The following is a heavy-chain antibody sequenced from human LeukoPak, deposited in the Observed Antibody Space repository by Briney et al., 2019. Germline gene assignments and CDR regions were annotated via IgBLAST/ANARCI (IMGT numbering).Heavy chain of an antibody. Sequence: SETLSLTCTVSGGSISSGDYYWSWIRQPPGKGLEWIGYIYYSGSTYYNPSLKSRVTISVDTSKNQFSLKLSSVTAADTAVYYCARAEDCSGGSCYSRYFQHWGQGTLVTVSS. CDR3: ARAEDCSGGSCYSRYFQH. D-gene: IGHD2-15*01. J-gene: IGHJ1*01. V-gene: IGHV4-30-4*01. CDR1: GGSISSGDYY. CDR2: IYYSGST.